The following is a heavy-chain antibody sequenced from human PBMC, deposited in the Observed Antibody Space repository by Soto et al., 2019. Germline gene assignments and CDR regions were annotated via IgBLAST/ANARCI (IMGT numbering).Heavy chain of an antibody. CDR2: ISAYNGNT. D-gene: IGHD4-17*01. CDR3: ARAAYGGNSGSWYSDL. V-gene: IGHV1-18*01. Sequence: QAQLEQSGPEVKKPGASVNVSCKASGYTFSSYSISWVRQAPGQGLEWMGWISAYNGNTNYAQKLKGRVTMTRDTYTKTVNMELGSLTSDDTAVYYCARAAYGGNSGSWYSDLWGRGTLVTVSS. J-gene: IGHJ2*01. CDR1: GYTFSSYS.